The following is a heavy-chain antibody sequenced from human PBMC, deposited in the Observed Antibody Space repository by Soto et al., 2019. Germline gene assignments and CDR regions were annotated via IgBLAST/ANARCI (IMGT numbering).Heavy chain of an antibody. D-gene: IGHD4-17*01. CDR2: INSGGRT. CDR3: AKDLRPDGVWDFDY. Sequence: EVQLLESGGGLVQPGGSLRLSCAASGFTFSSYTMNWVHQAPGKGLEWVSGINSGGRTYYADSVKGRFTISRDDSKNTLYLQIISLRAEDTAVYYCAKDLRPDGVWDFDYWGQGTLVTVSS. CDR1: GFTFSSYT. V-gene: IGHV3-23*01. J-gene: IGHJ4*02.